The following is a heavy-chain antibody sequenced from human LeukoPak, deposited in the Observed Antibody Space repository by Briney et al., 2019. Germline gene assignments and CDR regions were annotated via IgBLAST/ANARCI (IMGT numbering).Heavy chain of an antibody. D-gene: IGHD3-3*01. CDR2: INPNSGGT. CDR3: ARNTYYDFWSGYFFAY. CDR1: GYTFTGYY. J-gene: IGHJ4*02. V-gene: IGHV1-2*02. Sequence: ASVKVSCKASGYTFTGYYMHWVRQAPGQGLEWMGWINPNSGGTNYAQKFQGRVTMTRDTSISTAYMELSRLRSDDTAVYYCARNTYYDFWSGYFFAYWGQGTLVTVSS.